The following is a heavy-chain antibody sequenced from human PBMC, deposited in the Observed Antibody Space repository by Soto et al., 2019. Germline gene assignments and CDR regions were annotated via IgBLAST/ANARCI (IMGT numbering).Heavy chain of an antibody. CDR1: GFTFDDYA. V-gene: IGHV3-9*01. CDR3: AKEGIIRFNYYYYYMDV. Sequence: EVQLVESGGGLVQPGRSLRLSCAASGFTFDDYAMHWVRQAPGKGLEWVSGISWNSGSIGYADSVKGRFTISRDNAKNSLYLQMNSLRAEDTALYYCAKEGIIRFNYYYYYMDVWGKGTTVTVS. J-gene: IGHJ6*03. CDR2: ISWNSGSI. D-gene: IGHD3-10*01.